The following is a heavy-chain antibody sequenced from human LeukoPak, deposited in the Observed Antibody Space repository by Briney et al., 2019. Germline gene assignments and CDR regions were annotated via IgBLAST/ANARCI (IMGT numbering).Heavy chain of an antibody. D-gene: IGHD3-16*01. J-gene: IGHJ5*01. CDR1: GYTFTGYY. CDR3: MRGGGNSWFDS. V-gene: IGHV1-2*02. Sequence: GASVKVSCKASGYTFTGYYMHWVRQAPGQGLEWMGWINPNSGGTNYAQKFQGRVTMTRATSISTVYMELTSLRSDDTALYYCMRGGGNSWFDSWGQGTLVSVSS. CDR2: INPNSGGT.